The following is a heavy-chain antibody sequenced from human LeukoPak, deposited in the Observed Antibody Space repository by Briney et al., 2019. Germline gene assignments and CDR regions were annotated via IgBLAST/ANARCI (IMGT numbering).Heavy chain of an antibody. CDR1: GFTVSGNY. J-gene: IGHJ5*02. V-gene: IGHV3-53*01. CDR2: IYSGGDT. D-gene: IGHD3-22*01. CDR3: ARDWDDGRAERPA. Sequence: PGGSLRLSCAASGFTVSGNYMTWFRQVPGKGLECVAVIYSGGDTYYTDSVKGRFTIPRDKSKNGLYLQMNSLRVEDTAVYYCARDWDDGRAERPAWGQGTLVTVSS.